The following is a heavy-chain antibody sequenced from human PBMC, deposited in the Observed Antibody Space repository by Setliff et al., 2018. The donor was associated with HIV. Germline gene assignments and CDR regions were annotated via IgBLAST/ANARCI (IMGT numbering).Heavy chain of an antibody. CDR3: ARDPHLAVFDY. J-gene: IGHJ4*02. V-gene: IGHV4-4*08. CDR2: IYSSGRT. Sequence: SETLSLTCTVSGGSISSYYWTWIRQPPGKGLEWIAYIYSSGRTNYNPSLKSRVTISIDTSKNQFSLKLNSVTAADTAVYFCARDPHLAVFDYWGLGTLVTVSS. CDR1: GGSISSYY.